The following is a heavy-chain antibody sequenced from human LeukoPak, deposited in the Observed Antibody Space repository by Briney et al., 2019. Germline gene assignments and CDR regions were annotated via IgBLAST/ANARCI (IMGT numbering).Heavy chain of an antibody. CDR3: ARDRTLYCSGGSCYPLEEYFQH. J-gene: IGHJ1*01. D-gene: IGHD2-15*01. Sequence: ASVKVSCKASGYTFTSYGISWVRQAPGQGLEWMGWISAYNGNTNYAQKLQGRVTMTTDTSTSTAYMELRSLRSDDTAVYYCARDRTLYCSGGSCYPLEEYFQHWGQGTLVTVSS. V-gene: IGHV1-18*04. CDR1: GYTFTSYG. CDR2: ISAYNGNT.